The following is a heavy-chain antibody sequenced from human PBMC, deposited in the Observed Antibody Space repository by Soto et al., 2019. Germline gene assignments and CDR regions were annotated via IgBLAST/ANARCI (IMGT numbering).Heavy chain of an antibody. D-gene: IGHD6-6*01. V-gene: IGHV1-69*13. CDR3: ANLQADSSSSGPGWFDP. CDR1: GGTFSSYA. Sequence: SVKVSCKASGGTFSSYAISWVREAPGQGLELMGGIIPIFGTANYAQKFQGRVTITADESTSTAYMELSSLRSEDTAVYYCANLQADSSSSGPGWFDPWGQGTLVTVSS. J-gene: IGHJ5*02. CDR2: IIPIFGTA.